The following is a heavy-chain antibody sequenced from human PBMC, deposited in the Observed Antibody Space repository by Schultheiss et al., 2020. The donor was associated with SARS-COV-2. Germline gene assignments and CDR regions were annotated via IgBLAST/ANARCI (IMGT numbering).Heavy chain of an antibody. D-gene: IGHD4-17*01. CDR3: ARAPDYGDYRDAFDI. V-gene: IGHV4-59*08. J-gene: IGHJ3*02. Sequence: SQTLSLTCAVSGGSISSYYWSWIRQPPGKGLEWIGFIYYSGSTHYNPSLKSRLTISVDTSEKQFSLKLSSVTAADTAVYYCARAPDYGDYRDAFDIWGRGTMVTVSS. CDR2: IYYSGST. CDR1: GGSISSYY.